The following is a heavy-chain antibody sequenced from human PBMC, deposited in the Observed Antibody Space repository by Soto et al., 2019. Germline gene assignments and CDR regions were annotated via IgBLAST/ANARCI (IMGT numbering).Heavy chain of an antibody. CDR2: IYRTGST. CDR3: ASRDPGTSVDY. D-gene: IGHD1-7*01. V-gene: IGHV4-4*02. CDR1: GGSFTSNNW. Sequence: QVQLQESGPGLVKPSGTLSLTCAVSGGSFTSNNWWTWVRQPPGQGLECIGEIYRTGSTNYNPSLKSRVTISLDKSENQSSLKVTSLTAADTAVYSCASRDPGTSVDYWGQGTLVTVSS. J-gene: IGHJ4*02.